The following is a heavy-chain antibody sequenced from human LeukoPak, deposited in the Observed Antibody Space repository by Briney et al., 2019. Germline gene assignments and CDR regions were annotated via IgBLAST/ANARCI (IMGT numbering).Heavy chain of an antibody. J-gene: IGHJ4*02. CDR1: GFTFSSYA. CDR3: ARDWIAVAGTEVDFDY. Sequence: GGSLRLSCAASGFTFSSYAMHWVRQAPGKGLEWVAVISYDGSNKYYADSVKGRFTISRDNSKNTLYLRMNSLRAKDTAVYYCARDWIAVAGTEVDFDYWGQGTLVTVSS. CDR2: ISYDGSNK. D-gene: IGHD6-19*01. V-gene: IGHV3-30-3*01.